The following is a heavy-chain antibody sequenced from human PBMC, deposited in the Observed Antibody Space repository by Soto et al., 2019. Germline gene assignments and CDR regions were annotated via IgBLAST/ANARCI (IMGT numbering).Heavy chain of an antibody. J-gene: IGHJ6*02. CDR1: GASISGHF. Sequence: SETLALTCTVSGASISGHFWSWIRQPPGQGLEWIAYVFNSGSTYNPSLKSRVTISVDTSKNQLSLELRSVIAADSAIYYCAINADVWGQGTTVSVSS. CDR3: AINADV. CDR2: VFNSGST. V-gene: IGHV4-59*08.